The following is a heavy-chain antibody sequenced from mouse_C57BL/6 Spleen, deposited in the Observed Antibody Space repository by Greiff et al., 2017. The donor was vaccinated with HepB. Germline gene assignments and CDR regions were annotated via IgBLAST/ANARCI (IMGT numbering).Heavy chain of an antibody. Sequence: QVQLQQPGAELVMPGASVKLSCKASGYTFTSYWMHWVKQRPGQGLEWIGEIDPSDSYTNYNQKFKGKSTLTVDKSSSTAYMQLSSLTSEDSAVYYCARRYYYGSSYDWYFDVWGTGTTVTVSS. CDR1: GYTFTSYW. CDR2: IDPSDSYT. CDR3: ARRYYYGSSYDWYFDV. V-gene: IGHV1-69*01. J-gene: IGHJ1*03. D-gene: IGHD1-1*01.